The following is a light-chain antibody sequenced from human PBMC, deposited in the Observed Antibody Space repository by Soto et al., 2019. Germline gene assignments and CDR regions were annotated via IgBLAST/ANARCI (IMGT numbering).Light chain of an antibody. Sequence: DIQMTQSPSSLSASVGDRVTITCRASQSISTYLNRYQQKVGKAPKLLIYAASSLQREVPSRISGSGSGTDVTLTISSPQPEDFATYYCQQSYSTPRTFGQGTKLEIK. CDR2: AAS. CDR1: QSISTY. J-gene: IGKJ2*02. CDR3: QQSYSTPRT. V-gene: IGKV1-39*01.